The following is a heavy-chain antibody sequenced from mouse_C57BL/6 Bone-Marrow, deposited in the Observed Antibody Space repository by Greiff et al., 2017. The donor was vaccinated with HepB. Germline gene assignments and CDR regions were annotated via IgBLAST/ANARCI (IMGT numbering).Heavy chain of an antibody. CDR2: IDPETGGT. D-gene: IGHD2-1*01. CDR1: GYTFTDYE. CDR3: TRYPPHYGNYEFAY. V-gene: IGHV1-15*01. J-gene: IGHJ3*01. Sequence: QVQLQQSGAELVRPGASVTLSCKASGYTFTDYEMHWVKQTPVPGLEWIGAIDPETGGTAYNQKFKGKAILTSDKSARTAYMELRRLTSEDSAVYYCTRYPPHYGNYEFAYWGQGTLVTVSA.